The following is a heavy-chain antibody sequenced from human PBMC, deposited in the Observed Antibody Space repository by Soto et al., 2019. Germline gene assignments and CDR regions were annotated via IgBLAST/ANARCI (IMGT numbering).Heavy chain of an antibody. CDR3: ASVGYYARCMDV. CDR1: GGSIYNHY. V-gene: IGHV4-59*08. D-gene: IGHD3-3*01. Sequence: SETLSLTCTVSGGSIYNHYWSWVRQPPGKGLEWIGYIYYSGTTYYNPSLKSRLIISVDTSKNQFSLKLSSVTAADTAVYYCASVGYYARCMDVWGQGTTVTVSS. CDR2: IYYSGTT. J-gene: IGHJ6*02.